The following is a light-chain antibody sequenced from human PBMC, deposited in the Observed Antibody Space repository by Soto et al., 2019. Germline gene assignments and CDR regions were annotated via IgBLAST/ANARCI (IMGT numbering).Light chain of an antibody. V-gene: IGKV1-5*03. Sequence: DIQMTQSPSTLSASVGDRVTITCRASQSISGLLAWYQQKPGKAPKLLIYKSSGLESGVPSRFSGSGSGTEFTLTSNGLQPDDFATYYCQQYNTFWTFGQGTKVEVK. CDR1: QSISGL. J-gene: IGKJ1*01. CDR2: KSS. CDR3: QQYNTFWT.